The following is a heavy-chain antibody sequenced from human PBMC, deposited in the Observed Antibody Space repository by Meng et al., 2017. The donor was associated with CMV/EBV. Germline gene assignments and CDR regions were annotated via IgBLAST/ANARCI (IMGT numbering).Heavy chain of an antibody. CDR1: GFTFSSYS. CDR2: ISSSSSYI. J-gene: IGHJ4*02. CDR3: AREGYCSGGSCNSDY. V-gene: IGHV3-21*01. Sequence: GSLRLSCAASGFTFSSYSMNWVRQAPGKGLERVSSISSSSSYIYYADSVKGRFTISRDNAKNSLYLQMNSLRAEDTAVYYCAREGYCSGGSCNSDYWGQGTLVTVSS. D-gene: IGHD2-15*01.